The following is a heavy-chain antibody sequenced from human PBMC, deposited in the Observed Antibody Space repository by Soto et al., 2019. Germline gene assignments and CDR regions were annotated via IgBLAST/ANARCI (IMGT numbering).Heavy chain of an antibody. V-gene: IGHV4-59*01. J-gene: IGHJ6*03. CDR2: IYYSGST. Sequence: PSETLSLTCTVSGGSISSYYWSWIRQPPGKGLEWIGYIYYSGSTNYNPSLKSRVTISVDTSKNQFSLKLSSVTAADTAVYYCARLYGDYYYYYMDVSGKGTTVTVSS. D-gene: IGHD4-17*01. CDR3: ARLYGDYYYYYMDV. CDR1: GGSISSYY.